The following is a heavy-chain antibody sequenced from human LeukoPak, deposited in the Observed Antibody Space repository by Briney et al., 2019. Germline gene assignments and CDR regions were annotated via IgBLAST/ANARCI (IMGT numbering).Heavy chain of an antibody. CDR3: ARDRAAAGTWFDY. J-gene: IGHJ4*02. Sequence: SVKVSCKASGGTFSNYAINWVRQAPGQGLEWMRGIIPIFGTANYAQKFQGRVTITADESTSTAYMDLSSLRSEDTAVYYCARDRAAAGTWFDYWGQGTLVTVSS. D-gene: IGHD6-13*01. CDR2: IIPIFGTA. CDR1: GGTFSNYA. V-gene: IGHV1-69*13.